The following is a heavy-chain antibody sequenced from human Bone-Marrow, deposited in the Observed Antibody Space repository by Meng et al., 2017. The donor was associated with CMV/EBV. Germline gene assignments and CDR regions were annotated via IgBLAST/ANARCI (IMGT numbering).Heavy chain of an antibody. V-gene: IGHV3-7*01. Sequence: GGSLRLSCAASGFTFSSYCMSWVRQAPGKGLEWVANIKQDGSEKYYVDSVKGRFTISRDNAKNSLYLQMNSLRAEDTAVYYCARDWTLPYYDILTGYYYYYYYGMDVWGQGTTVTVSS. CDR2: IKQDGSEK. CDR3: ARDWTLPYYDILTGYYYYYYYGMDV. CDR1: GFTFSSYC. D-gene: IGHD3-9*01. J-gene: IGHJ6*02.